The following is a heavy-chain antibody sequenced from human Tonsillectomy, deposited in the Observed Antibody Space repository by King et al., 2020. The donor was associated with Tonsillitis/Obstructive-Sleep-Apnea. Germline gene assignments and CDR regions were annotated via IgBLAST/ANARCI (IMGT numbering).Heavy chain of an antibody. CDR3: AREAVAATLDY. D-gene: IGHD2-15*01. V-gene: IGHV1-18*04. J-gene: IGHJ4*02. CDR1: GYTFTSYG. Sequence: VQLVQSGVEVKQPGASVRVSCEASGYTFTSYGVSWVRQAPGQGLEWMGWISTYNGNTKYAQKLQGRVTMTTDTSTNTAYMELRSLRSDDTAVDYCAREAVAATLDYLGQGTLVTVSS. CDR2: ISTYNGNT.